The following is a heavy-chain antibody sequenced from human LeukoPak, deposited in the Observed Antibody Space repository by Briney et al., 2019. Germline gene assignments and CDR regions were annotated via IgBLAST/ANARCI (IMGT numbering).Heavy chain of an antibody. Sequence: KTGGSLRLSCAASGFTFSSYSMNWVRQAPGKGLEWVSSISSSSSYTYYADSVKGRFTISRDNAKNSLYLQMNSLRAEDTAVYYCAGGGIAAAGTDNWFDPWGQGTLVTVSS. D-gene: IGHD6-13*01. CDR3: AGGGIAAAGTDNWFDP. V-gene: IGHV3-21*01. CDR1: GFTFSSYS. CDR2: ISSSSSYT. J-gene: IGHJ5*02.